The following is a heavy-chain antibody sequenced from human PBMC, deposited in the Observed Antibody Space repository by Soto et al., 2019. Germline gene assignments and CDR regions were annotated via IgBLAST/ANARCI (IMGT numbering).Heavy chain of an antibody. CDR1: GFTFSSYA. V-gene: IGHV3-23*01. CDR2: ISGSGGST. D-gene: IGHD6-19*01. J-gene: IGHJ6*02. Sequence: PGGSLRLSCAASGFTFSSYAMSWVRQAPGKGLEWVSGISGSGGSTYYADSVKGRFTISRDNAKNTLYLQMNSLRAEDTAVYYCARELAVATLHYGMDVWGQGTTVTVSS. CDR3: ARELAVATLHYGMDV.